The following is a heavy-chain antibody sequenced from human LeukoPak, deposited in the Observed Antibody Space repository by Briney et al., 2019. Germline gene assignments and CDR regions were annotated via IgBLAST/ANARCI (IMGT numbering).Heavy chain of an antibody. CDR1: GFTFSSYG. CDR2: ISGSGGST. V-gene: IGHV3-23*01. Sequence: GGSLRLSCAASGFTFSSYGMSWVRQAPGKGLEWVSAISGSGGSTYYADSVKGRFTISRDNSKNTLFLQMNSLRAEDTAVYYCARDRIMITFGGDRSGGLFDYWGQGTLVTVSS. CDR3: ARDRIMITFGGDRSGGLFDY. J-gene: IGHJ4*02. D-gene: IGHD3-16*01.